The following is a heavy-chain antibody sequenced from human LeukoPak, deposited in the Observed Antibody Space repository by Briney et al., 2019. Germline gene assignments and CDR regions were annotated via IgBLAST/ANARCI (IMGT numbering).Heavy chain of an antibody. CDR3: AKDGGDYDLDY. CDR2: ITTSDGNT. D-gene: IGHD4-17*01. V-gene: IGHV3-23*01. Sequence: GGSLRLSCAASGFTFSSYTMSWVRQAPGKGLEWVSTITTSDGNTYYADSVKGRFTVSRDNSKNTLYLQMNSLRAEDTAVYYCAKDGGDYDLDYWGQGTLVTVSS. CDR1: GFTFSSYT. J-gene: IGHJ4*02.